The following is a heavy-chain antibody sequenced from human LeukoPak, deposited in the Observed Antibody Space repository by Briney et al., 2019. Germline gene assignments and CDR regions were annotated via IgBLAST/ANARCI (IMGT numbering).Heavy chain of an antibody. V-gene: IGHV4-61*01. CDR3: ARVLAVPGTPFDY. J-gene: IGHJ4*02. CDR1: GGSVSSESYY. CDR2: IYHTGRI. Sequence: PSETLSLTCTVSGGSVSSESYYWGWIRQPPGKGLEGIGNIYHTGRIDNNPSLKSRVTMSLDTSKNQFSLKLTSVTAADTAVYFCARVLAVPGTPFDYWGQGTLVTVSS. D-gene: IGHD6-19*01.